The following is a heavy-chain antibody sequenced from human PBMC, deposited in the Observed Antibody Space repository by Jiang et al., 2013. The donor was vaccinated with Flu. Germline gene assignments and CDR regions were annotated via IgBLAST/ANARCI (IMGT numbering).Heavy chain of an antibody. CDR1: GFSFSTFG. V-gene: IGHV3-30*02. D-gene: IGHD3-16*01. J-gene: IGHJ4*02. CDR2: IRYDGTIK. Sequence: QLVESGGGVVQPGGSLRLSCAASGFSFSTFGMHWVRQAPGKGLEWVAFIRYDGTIKYFADSVKGRFTISRDNSKNTVYLQMNTLRAEDTAVYYCAKDHYDSDAYAPTKYYFHYWGQGTLVTVSS. CDR3: AKDHYDSDAYAPTKYYFHY.